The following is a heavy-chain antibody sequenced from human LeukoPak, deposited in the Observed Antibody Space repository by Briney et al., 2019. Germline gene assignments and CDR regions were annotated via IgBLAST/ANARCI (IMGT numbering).Heavy chain of an antibody. D-gene: IGHD1-14*01. Sequence: GGSLRLSCAASGITFTSAWMGWVRQAPGKGLEWVGRIKSKTDGGTTDYAAPVRGRFTISTDDLKITSYLQMNNLKIEDTAVYYCTTDGGITIRPLFDFWGQGTLVTVSS. J-gene: IGHJ4*02. CDR2: IKSKTDGGTT. CDR1: GITFTSAW. CDR3: TTDGGITIRPLFDF. V-gene: IGHV3-15*01.